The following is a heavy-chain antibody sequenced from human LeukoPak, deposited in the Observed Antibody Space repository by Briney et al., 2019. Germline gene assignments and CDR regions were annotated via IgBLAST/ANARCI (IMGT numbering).Heavy chain of an antibody. V-gene: IGHV3-74*01. CDR1: GFTFSSYW. D-gene: IGHD2/OR15-2a*01. CDR3: AKDSAKKYDDY. J-gene: IGHJ4*02. Sequence: GGSLRLSCAASGFTFSSYWMYWVRQVPGKGLVWVSRIKPDGSFTAHADSVKGRFTISRDNAKNTLYLQMNSLRAEDTAVYYCAKDSAKKYDDYWGQGTLVTVSS. CDR2: IKPDGSFT.